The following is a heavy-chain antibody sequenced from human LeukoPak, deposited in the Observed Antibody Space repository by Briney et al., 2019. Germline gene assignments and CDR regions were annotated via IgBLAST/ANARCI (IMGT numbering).Heavy chain of an antibody. CDR3: ARDRSSGWPWAFDI. J-gene: IGHJ3*02. CDR1: CGSISSYY. V-gene: IGHV4-59*01. CDR2: IYYSGST. D-gene: IGHD6-19*01. Sequence: SETLSLNCTVSCGSISSYYWSWIRQPPGKGLELIGYIYYSGSTNYNPSIKSRVTISVESSKNQFSLKLSSVTAADTAVYYCARDRSSGWPWAFDIWGQGTMVTVSS.